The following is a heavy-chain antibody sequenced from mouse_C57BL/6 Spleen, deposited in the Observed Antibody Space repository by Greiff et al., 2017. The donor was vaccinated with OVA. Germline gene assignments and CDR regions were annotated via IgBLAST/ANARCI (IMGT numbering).Heavy chain of an antibody. D-gene: IGHD2-4*01. V-gene: IGHV1-53*01. CDR1: GYTFTSYW. Sequence: QVQLQQPGTELVKPGASVKLSCKASGYTFTSYWMHWVKQRPGQGLEWIGNINPSNGGTNYNEKFKSKATLTVDKSSSTAYMQLSSLTSEDSAVYYCARGPIGYYDYDWFAYWGQGTLVTVSA. J-gene: IGHJ3*01. CDR3: ARGPIGYYDYDWFAY. CDR2: INPSNGGT.